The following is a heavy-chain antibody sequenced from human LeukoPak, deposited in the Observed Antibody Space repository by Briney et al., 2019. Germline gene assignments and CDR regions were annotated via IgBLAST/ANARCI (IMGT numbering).Heavy chain of an antibody. Sequence: GGSLRLSCTASGFTFYTYGMHWVRQAPGKGLEYVSGIGPDGGTTYYANSVKGRLTISRDNSKYMLYLQMGSLTADVMAVYYCARGAQLTDYWGQGTLVTVSS. CDR2: IGPDGGTT. D-gene: IGHD6-13*01. CDR3: ARGAQLTDY. V-gene: IGHV3-64*01. J-gene: IGHJ4*02. CDR1: GFTFYTYG.